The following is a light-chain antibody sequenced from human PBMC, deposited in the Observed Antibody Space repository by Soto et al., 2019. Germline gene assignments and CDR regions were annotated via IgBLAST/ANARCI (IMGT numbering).Light chain of an antibody. J-gene: IGKJ5*01. CDR2: DAS. CDR1: QSVSSY. V-gene: IGKV3-11*01. CDR3: QQRRNWQVT. Sequence: EIVLTQSPVTLSLSPGERATLSCRASQSVSSYLAWYQQKPGQAPRLLIYDASIRATGTPARFSGSGSGTDFTLTISSLEPEDFAVYYCQQRRNWQVTFGQGTRLEIK.